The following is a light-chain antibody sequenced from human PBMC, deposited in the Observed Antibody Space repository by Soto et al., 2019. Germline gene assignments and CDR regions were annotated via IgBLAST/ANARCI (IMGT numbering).Light chain of an antibody. CDR1: QSVSTS. J-gene: IGKJ1*01. CDR2: DAS. Sequence: IVLTQSPATLSLSPGERATLACRASQSVSTSLAWYQQRPGQAPRLLIYDASNRATGIPARFSGSGSGTDFTLTISSLQSEDFAVYYCQQYNNWPPWTFGQGTKVDIK. V-gene: IGKV3-11*01. CDR3: QQYNNWPPWT.